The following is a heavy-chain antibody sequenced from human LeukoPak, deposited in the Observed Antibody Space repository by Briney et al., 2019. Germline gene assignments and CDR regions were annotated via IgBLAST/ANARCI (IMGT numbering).Heavy chain of an antibody. CDR3: ARERQDTVIHSGAFDI. CDR2: IASDGSHT. J-gene: IGHJ3*02. V-gene: IGHV3-30-3*01. CDR1: GFTFSNYF. Sequence: GRSLRPSCAASGFTFSNYFVHWVRQAPGKGLEWVADIASDGSHTFYVESVKGRFTISRDNSKNTLYLQMNSLGPEDTAVYFCARERQDTVIHSGAFDIWGQGTMVTVSS. D-gene: IGHD2-21*02.